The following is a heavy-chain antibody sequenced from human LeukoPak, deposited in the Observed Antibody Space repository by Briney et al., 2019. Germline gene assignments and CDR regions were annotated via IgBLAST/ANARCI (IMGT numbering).Heavy chain of an antibody. J-gene: IGHJ4*02. CDR3: ARDSGYSSGWYPGMLGY. V-gene: IGHV3-11*04. Sequence: GGSLRLSCAASGFTFSDYYMNWIRQAPGKGLEWVSYISSSGSTIYYADSVKGRFTISRDNAKNSLYLQMNSLRAEDTAVYYCARDSGYSSGWYPGMLGYWGQGTLVTVSS. D-gene: IGHD6-19*01. CDR2: ISSSGSTI. CDR1: GFTFSDYY.